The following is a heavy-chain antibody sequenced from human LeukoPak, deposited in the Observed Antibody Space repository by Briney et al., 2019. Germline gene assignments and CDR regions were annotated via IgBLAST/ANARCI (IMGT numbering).Heavy chain of an antibody. D-gene: IGHD6-19*01. Sequence: GESLRLSCAASGFTFSTYSMTWVRQGPGKGLEWVSSNYPNGGSTFYADSVKGRFTISRDNSKNTLYLQMSSLRTEDTAIYYCTKDVVPDSGWDLDYWGQGTLVTVSS. CDR1: GFTFSTYS. CDR3: TKDVVPDSGWDLDY. J-gene: IGHJ4*02. V-gene: IGHV3-23*01. CDR2: NYPNGGST.